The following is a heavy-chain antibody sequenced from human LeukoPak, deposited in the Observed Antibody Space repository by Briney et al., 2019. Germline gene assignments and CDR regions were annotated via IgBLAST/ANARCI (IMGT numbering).Heavy chain of an antibody. CDR3: AKDAGYCSGGSCYGLCDY. D-gene: IGHD2-15*01. V-gene: IGHV3-23*01. Sequence: PGGSLRLSCAASGFTFSSYAMSWVRQAPGKGLEWVSAISGSGGSTYYADSVKGRFTISRDNSKNTLYLQMNSLRAEDTAVYYCAKDAGYCSGGSCYGLCDYWSQGTLVTVSS. CDR2: ISGSGGST. J-gene: IGHJ4*02. CDR1: GFTFSSYA.